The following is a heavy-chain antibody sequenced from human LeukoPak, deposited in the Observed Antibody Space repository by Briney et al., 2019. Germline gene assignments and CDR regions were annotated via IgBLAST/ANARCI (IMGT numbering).Heavy chain of an antibody. V-gene: IGHV3-48*03. CDR1: GFTFSSYE. D-gene: IGHD3-10*02. J-gene: IGHJ6*02. CDR2: ISSSGSHI. CDR3: AELGITMIGGV. Sequence: GGSLRLSCAASGFTFSSYEMNWVRQAPGKGREWVSYISSSGSHIYYADSVKGRFTISRDNAKNSLYLQMNSLRAEDTAVYYCAELGITMIGGVWGQGTTVTISS.